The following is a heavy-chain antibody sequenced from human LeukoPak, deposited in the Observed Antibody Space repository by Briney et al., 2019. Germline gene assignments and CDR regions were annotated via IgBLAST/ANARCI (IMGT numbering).Heavy chain of an antibody. D-gene: IGHD4-17*01. CDR3: ASRLGDYGDPPEDY. CDR2: ISGSGGST. Sequence: GGSLRLSCAASGFTFSSYAMSWVRQAPGKGLEWVSAISGSGGSTYYADSVKGRFTISRDNAKNSLYLQMNSLRAEDTAVYYCASRLGDYGDPPEDYWGQGTLVTVSS. J-gene: IGHJ4*02. CDR1: GFTFSSYA. V-gene: IGHV3-23*01.